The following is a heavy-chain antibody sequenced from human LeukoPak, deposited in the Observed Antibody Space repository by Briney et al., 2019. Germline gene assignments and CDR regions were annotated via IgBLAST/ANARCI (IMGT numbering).Heavy chain of an antibody. J-gene: IGHJ4*02. Sequence: SETLSLTCAVYGGSFSGYYWSWIRQPPGKGLEWIGEINHSGSTNYNPSLKSRVTISVDTSKNQFSLKLSSVTAADTAVYYCARGPPFRIITIFGVVTDFDYWGQGTLVTVSS. D-gene: IGHD3-3*01. V-gene: IGHV4-34*01. CDR3: ARGPPFRIITIFGVVTDFDY. CDR2: INHSGST. CDR1: GGSFSGYY.